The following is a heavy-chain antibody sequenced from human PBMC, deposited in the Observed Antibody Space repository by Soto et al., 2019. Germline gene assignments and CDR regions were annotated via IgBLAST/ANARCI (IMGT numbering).Heavy chain of an antibody. CDR1: GYTFTSYY. CDR2: INPSGGST. Sequence: ASVKVSCKASGYTFTSYYMHWVRQAPGQGLEWMGIINPSGGSTSYAQKFQGRVTMTRDTSTSTVYMELSSLRSEDTAVYYCARGPKITMIVVVITPHYGMDVWGQGTTVTVSS. J-gene: IGHJ6*02. CDR3: ARGPKITMIVVVITPHYGMDV. V-gene: IGHV1-46*01. D-gene: IGHD3-22*01.